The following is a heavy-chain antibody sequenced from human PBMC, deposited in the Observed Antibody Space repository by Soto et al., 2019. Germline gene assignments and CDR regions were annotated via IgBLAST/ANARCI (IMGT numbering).Heavy chain of an antibody. CDR3: ARGGMVIIPSAKAFDY. J-gene: IGHJ4*02. D-gene: IGHD3-3*01. V-gene: IGHV4-4*07. Sequence: PSETLSLTCTVSGGSISPYYWSWIRQPAGKGLEWIGRIYASGSTNYNPSLKGRVTMSVATSKNQFSLKLSSMTAADTAVYYCARGGMVIIPSAKAFDYCGQGTLATVSS. CDR2: IYASGST. CDR1: GGSISPYY.